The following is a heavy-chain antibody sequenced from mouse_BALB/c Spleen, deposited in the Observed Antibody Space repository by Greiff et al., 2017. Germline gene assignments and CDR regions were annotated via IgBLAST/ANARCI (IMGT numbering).Heavy chain of an antibody. CDR3: ARGGYDSPPF. V-gene: IGHV1-87*01. CDR1: GYAFTSYW. D-gene: IGHD2-12*01. J-gene: IGHJ2*01. Sequence: VQLQQSGAELARPGASVKLSCKASGYAFTSYWMQWVKQRPGQGLEWIGAIYPGDGDPRYTQKFKGKTTLTADKSSSTAYMQLSSLASEDSAVYYCARGGYDSPPFWGQGTTLTVSS. CDR2: IYPGDGDP.